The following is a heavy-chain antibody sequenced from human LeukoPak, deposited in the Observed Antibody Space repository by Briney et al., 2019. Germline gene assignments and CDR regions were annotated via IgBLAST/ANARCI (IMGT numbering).Heavy chain of an antibody. V-gene: IGHV3-23*01. CDR1: GFTFSSYA. D-gene: IGHD5-18*01. CDR2: ITASGGNT. CDR3: AKGNGYSYGRYYFDY. Sequence: WGSLRLSCAASGFTFSSYAMGWVRQAPGKGLEWVSAITASGGNTYYADSVKGRLTISRDNSKNTLYLQVNSLRAEDTAVYYCAKGNGYSYGRYYFDYWGQGTLVTVSS. J-gene: IGHJ4*02.